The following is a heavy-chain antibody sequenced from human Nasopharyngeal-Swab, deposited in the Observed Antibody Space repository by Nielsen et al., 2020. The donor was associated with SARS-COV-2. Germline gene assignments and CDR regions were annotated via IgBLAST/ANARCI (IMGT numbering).Heavy chain of an antibody. J-gene: IGHJ5*01. D-gene: IGHD3/OR15-3a*01. Sequence: ASVKVSCKCSGYSFNRNDINWARQAPGQGLEWMGWMNPKSGEVGYEQKFQGRVTMTRNTATATAYMELSGLRHEDTAVYYCARGAFGLDHSWFDPWGQGTLVTVSS. V-gene: IGHV1-8*01. CDR1: GYSFNRND. CDR3: ARGAFGLDHSWFDP. CDR2: MNPKSGEV.